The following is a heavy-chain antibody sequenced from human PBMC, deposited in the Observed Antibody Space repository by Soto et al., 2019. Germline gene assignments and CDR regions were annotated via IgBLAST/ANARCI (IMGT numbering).Heavy chain of an antibody. V-gene: IGHV4-59*08. J-gene: IGHJ4*02. CDR2: IYYAGST. Sequence: PSETLSLTCTVSGGSMISYYWSWIRQPPGRGLEWIGFIYYAGSTNYNPSLRSRVTMSVDTSKKQFSLKLSSVTAADTAFYYCARHATVLSGPLDYWGRGTLVTVSS. CDR1: GGSMISYY. D-gene: IGHD1-26*01. CDR3: ARHATVLSGPLDY.